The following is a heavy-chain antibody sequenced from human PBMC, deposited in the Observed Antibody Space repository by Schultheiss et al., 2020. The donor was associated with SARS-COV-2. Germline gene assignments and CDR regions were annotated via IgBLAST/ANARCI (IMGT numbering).Heavy chain of an antibody. J-gene: IGHJ4*02. CDR3: AKDRGYCSSTNCRLFDY. D-gene: IGHD2-2*01. CDR1: GFIFTSYA. Sequence: GGSLRLSCAASGFIFTSYAMSWVRQAPGKGLEWVSAISHSGDKTYYADSVKGRLTISRDNSRNTLYLQVNSVRAEDTAVYYCAKDRGYCSSTNCRLFDYWGQGTLVTVSS. V-gene: IGHV3-23*01. CDR2: ISHSGDKT.